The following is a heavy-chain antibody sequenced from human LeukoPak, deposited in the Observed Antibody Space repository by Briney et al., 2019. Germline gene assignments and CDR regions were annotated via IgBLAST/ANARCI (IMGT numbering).Heavy chain of an antibody. D-gene: IGHD5-18*01. Sequence: RAGGSLGLSCAASGFMFSEYAMHWVRQTPGKGLEWVAFIRDDGSEKSFADSVKGRFTISRDNSKNTLYLQMNSLRAEDTAVYYCAREEGGSGYSYADGGPFDYWGQGTLVTVSS. CDR2: IRDDGSEK. V-gene: IGHV3-30*02. CDR1: GFMFSEYA. CDR3: AREEGGSGYSYADGGPFDY. J-gene: IGHJ4*02.